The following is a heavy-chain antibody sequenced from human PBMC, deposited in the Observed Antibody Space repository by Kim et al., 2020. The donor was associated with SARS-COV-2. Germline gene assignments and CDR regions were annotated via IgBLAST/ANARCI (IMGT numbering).Heavy chain of an antibody. CDR2: IYYSGST. J-gene: IGHJ5*02. CDR3: ARVAYPLYCGGDCYSWFDP. CDR1: GGSISSSSYY. D-gene: IGHD2-21*02. V-gene: IGHV4-39*07. Sequence: SETLSLTCTVSGGSISSSSYYWGWIRQPPGKGLEWIGSIYYSGSTYYNPSLKSRVTISVDTSKNQFSLKLSSVTAADTAVYYCARVAYPLYCGGDCYSWFDPWGQGTLVTVSS.